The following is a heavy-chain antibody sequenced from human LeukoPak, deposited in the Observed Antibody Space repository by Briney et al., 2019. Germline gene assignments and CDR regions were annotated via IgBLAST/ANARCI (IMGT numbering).Heavy chain of an antibody. Sequence: SETLSLTCTVSGGSISSYYWSWIRQPPGKGLEWIGYIYYSGSTNYNPSLKSRVTISVDTSKNQFSLKLSSVTAADTAVYYCARSIAARRFDYWGQGTLVTVSS. CDR2: IYYSGST. V-gene: IGHV4-59*01. CDR3: ARSIAARRFDY. J-gene: IGHJ4*02. CDR1: GGSISSYY. D-gene: IGHD6-6*01.